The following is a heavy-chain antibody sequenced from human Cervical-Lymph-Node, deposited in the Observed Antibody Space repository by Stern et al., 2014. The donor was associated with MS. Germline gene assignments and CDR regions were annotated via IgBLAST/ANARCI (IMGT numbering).Heavy chain of an antibody. V-gene: IGHV3-21*01. D-gene: IGHD1-26*01. J-gene: IGHJ4*02. CDR2: ISSTNSYI. Sequence: EVQLEESGGGLVKPGGSLRLSCAASGFTFRSNSMNWVRQAPGKGLEWVSSISSTNSYIYYADSVKGRFTISRDNAKNSLYLQMNSLRAEDTAVYYCARDLGLYSGSYLGFDYWGQGTLVTVSS. CDR1: GFTFRSNS. CDR3: ARDLGLYSGSYLGFDY.